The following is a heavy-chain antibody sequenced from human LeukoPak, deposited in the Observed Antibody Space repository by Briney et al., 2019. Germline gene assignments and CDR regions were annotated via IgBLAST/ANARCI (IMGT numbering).Heavy chain of an antibody. J-gene: IGHJ4*02. V-gene: IGHV3-11*01. CDR3: AKGSHGWTFDV. CDR2: INSDGSMT. D-gene: IGHD2-2*03. CDR1: GLSFSDNY. Sequence: GGSLRLSCAASGLSFSDNYMGWLRQPPGKGLEWLSYINSDGSMTKYTASVRGRFTISRDNAKRSLFLQMNNLRANDTARYYCAKGSHGWTFDVWGQGSQATVSS.